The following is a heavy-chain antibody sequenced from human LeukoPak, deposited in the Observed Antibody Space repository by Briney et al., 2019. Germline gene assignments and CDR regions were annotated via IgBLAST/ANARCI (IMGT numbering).Heavy chain of an antibody. V-gene: IGHV4-31*03. Sequence: SETLSLICTVSGGSISSGGYYWSWIRQHPGKGLEWIGYIYYSGSTYYNPSLKSRVTISVDTSKDQFSLNLSSVTAADTALYYCARGHLLGIASAGAFDYWGQGTLVTVSS. CDR1: GGSISSGGYY. J-gene: IGHJ4*02. CDR3: ARGHLLGIASAGAFDY. D-gene: IGHD6-13*01. CDR2: IYYSGST.